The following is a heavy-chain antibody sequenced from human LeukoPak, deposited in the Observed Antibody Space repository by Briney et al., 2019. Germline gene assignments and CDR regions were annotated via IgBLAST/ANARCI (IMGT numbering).Heavy chain of an antibody. CDR2: IYTSGST. J-gene: IGHJ3*02. D-gene: IGHD2-2*01. CDR3: ARHQPHHTLQLLDAFDI. V-gene: IGHV4-61*02. CDR1: GGSISSGSYY. Sequence: TLSLTCTVSGGSISSGSYYWGWIRQPAGKGLEWIGRIYTSGSTNYNPSLKSRVTISVDTSKNQFSLKLSSVTAADTAVYYCARHQPHHTLQLLDAFDIWGQGTMVTVSS.